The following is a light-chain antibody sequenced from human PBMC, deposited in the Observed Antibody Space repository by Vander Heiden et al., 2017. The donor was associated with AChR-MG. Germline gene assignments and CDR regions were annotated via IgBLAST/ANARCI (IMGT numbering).Light chain of an antibody. CDR2: DAS. CDR3: QQRRNWPLT. V-gene: IGKV3-11*01. Sequence: ELVLTQSPANLSLSPGERATLSCRASQSVSSYLAWYQQKPGQAPRLLIYDASNRATGIPARFSGSGSGTDFTLTISSLEPEDFAVYYCQQRRNWPLTFGGGTKVEIE. J-gene: IGKJ4*01. CDR1: QSVSSY.